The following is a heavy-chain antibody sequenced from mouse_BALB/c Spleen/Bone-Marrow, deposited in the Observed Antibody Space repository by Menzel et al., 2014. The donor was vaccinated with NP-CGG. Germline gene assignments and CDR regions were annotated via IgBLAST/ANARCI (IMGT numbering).Heavy chain of an antibody. CDR2: INPDSSTI. CDR1: GFDFSTYW. J-gene: IGHJ3*01. D-gene: IGHD1-2*01. V-gene: IGHV4-1*02. Sequence: EVKLVESGGGLVQPGGSLKLSCAASGFDFSTYWMSWVRQAPGKGLEWIGEINPDSSTINYTPSLKDKFIISRDNAKNTLYLLMSKVRSEDTALYYCARLHYYGYEAYWGQGTLVTVSA. CDR3: ARLHYYGYEAY.